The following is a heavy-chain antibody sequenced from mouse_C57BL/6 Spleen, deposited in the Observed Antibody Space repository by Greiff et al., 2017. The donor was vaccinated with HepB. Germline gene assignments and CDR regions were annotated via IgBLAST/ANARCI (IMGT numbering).Heavy chain of an antibody. V-gene: IGHV1-69*01. J-gene: IGHJ1*03. Sequence: QVQLQQPGAELVMPGASVKLSCKASGYTFTSYWMHWVKQRPGQGLEWIGEIDPSDSYTNYNQKFKGQSTLTVDKSSSTAYMQLSSLTSEDSAVYYCAREGLRGYFDVWGTGTTVTVAS. CDR2: IDPSDSYT. CDR1: GYTFTSYW. CDR3: AREGLRGYFDV. D-gene: IGHD2-4*01.